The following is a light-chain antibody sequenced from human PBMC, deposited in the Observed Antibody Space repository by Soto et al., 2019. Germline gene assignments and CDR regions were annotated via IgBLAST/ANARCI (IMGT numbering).Light chain of an antibody. Sequence: QSALTRPASVSGSPGQSITISCTGTSSDVGGYNYVSWYQQHPGKAPKLMIYEVSNRPSGVSHRFSGSKSGNTASLTISGLQAEDEADYYCSSYTSSSIVFGTGTKVTVL. CDR2: EVS. CDR3: SSYTSSSIV. CDR1: SSDVGGYNY. V-gene: IGLV2-14*01. J-gene: IGLJ1*01.